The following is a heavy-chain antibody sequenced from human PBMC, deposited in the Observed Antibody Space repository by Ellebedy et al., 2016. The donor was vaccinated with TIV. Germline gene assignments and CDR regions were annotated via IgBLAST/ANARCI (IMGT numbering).Heavy chain of an antibody. CDR3: AREWVTTVYYYGMDV. V-gene: IGHV1-46*01. CDR1: GYTFTSYY. Sequence: AASVKVSCKASGYTFTSYYMHWVRQAPGQGLEWMGIINPSGGSTSYAQKFHGRVTMTRDTSISTAYMELSRLRSDDTAVYYCAREWVTTVYYYGMDVWGQGTTVTVSS. J-gene: IGHJ6*02. CDR2: INPSGGST. D-gene: IGHD4-17*01.